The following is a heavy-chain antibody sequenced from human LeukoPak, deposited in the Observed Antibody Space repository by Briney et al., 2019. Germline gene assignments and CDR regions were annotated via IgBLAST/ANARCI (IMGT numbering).Heavy chain of an antibody. CDR1: GFTFSSYS. D-gene: IGHD3-9*01. CDR2: IRSKAYGGTT. J-gene: IGHJ3*02. CDR3: TRDGEYYDILTGIIGGAFATALDI. Sequence: GGSLRLSCAASGFTFSSYSMNWVRQAPGKGLEWVGFIRSKAYGGTTEYAASVKGRFTISRDDSKSIAYLQMNSLKTEDTAVYYCTRDGEYYDILTGIIGGAFATALDIWGQGTMVTVSS. V-gene: IGHV3-49*04.